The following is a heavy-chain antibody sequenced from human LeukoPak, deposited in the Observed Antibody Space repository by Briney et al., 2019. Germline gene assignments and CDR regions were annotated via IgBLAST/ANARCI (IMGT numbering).Heavy chain of an antibody. V-gene: IGHV3-7*01. CDR1: GVTFSSHW. Sequence: GGSLRLSCAASGVTFSSHWMSWGRQAPGKGLEWVANIKQDGSEKYYVDSVKGRFTISRDNAKNSLYLQMNSLRAEDTAVYYCARGDYGSGIIYYYYYMDVWGKGTTVTVSS. CDR2: IKQDGSEK. CDR3: ARGDYGSGIIYYYYYMDV. J-gene: IGHJ6*03. D-gene: IGHD3-10*01.